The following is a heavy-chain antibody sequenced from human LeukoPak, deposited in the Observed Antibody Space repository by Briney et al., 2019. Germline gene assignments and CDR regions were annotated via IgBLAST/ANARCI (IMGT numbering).Heavy chain of an antibody. Sequence: ASVKVSCKASGYTFTGYYMHWVRQAPGQGLEWMGWISSYNGYTHYAQKFQGRVTMTTDTSTTTAYMELRSLRSDDTAVYYCARDRGRYDRSGYYPPLFDYWGQGTLVTVS. CDR3: ARDRGRYDRSGYYPPLFDY. V-gene: IGHV1-18*04. D-gene: IGHD3-22*01. CDR2: ISSYNGYT. CDR1: GYTFTGYY. J-gene: IGHJ4*02.